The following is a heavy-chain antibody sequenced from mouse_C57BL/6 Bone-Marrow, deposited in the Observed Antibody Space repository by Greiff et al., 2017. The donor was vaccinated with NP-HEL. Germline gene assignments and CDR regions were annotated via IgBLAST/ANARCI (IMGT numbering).Heavy chain of an antibody. V-gene: IGHV1-52*01. D-gene: IGHD2-4*01. CDR3: ARSSMITTQRYYAMDY. CDR2: IDPSDSET. Sequence: VQLQQPGAELVRPGSSVKLSCKASGYTFTSYWMHWVKQRPIQGLEWIGNIDPSDSETPYNQKFKDKATLTVDKSSSTAYMQLSSLTSEDSAVYYCARSSMITTQRYYAMDYWGQGTSVTVSS. J-gene: IGHJ4*01. CDR1: GYTFTSYW.